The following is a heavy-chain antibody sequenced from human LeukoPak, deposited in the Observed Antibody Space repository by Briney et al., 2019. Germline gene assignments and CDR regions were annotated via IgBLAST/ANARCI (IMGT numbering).Heavy chain of an antibody. J-gene: IGHJ4*02. V-gene: IGHV3-30*02. D-gene: IGHD5-18*01. CDR2: IRYDGSNK. Sequence: PGGSLRLSCAASGFTFSSYGMHWVRQAPGKGLEWVAFIRYDGSNKYYADSVKGRFTISRDNSKNTLYLQMNSLRAEDTAVYYCAKDLDTAMVTQTLDYWGQGTLVTVSS. CDR3: AKDLDTAMVTQTLDY. CDR1: GFTFSSYG.